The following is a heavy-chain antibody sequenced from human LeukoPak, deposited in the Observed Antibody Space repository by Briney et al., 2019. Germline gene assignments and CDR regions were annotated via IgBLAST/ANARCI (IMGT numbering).Heavy chain of an antibody. J-gene: IGHJ4*01. Sequence: ASVKVSCKASGYTFTCYGISWVRQAPGQGLEWMGWISAYNGNTNYAQKLQGRVTMTTDTSTSTAYMELRSLRSDDTAVYYCARDFSVVVPAAPPDYWDHGTLVTVSS. V-gene: IGHV1-18*04. CDR1: GYTFTCYG. D-gene: IGHD2-2*01. CDR2: ISAYNGNT. CDR3: ARDFSVVVPAAPPDY.